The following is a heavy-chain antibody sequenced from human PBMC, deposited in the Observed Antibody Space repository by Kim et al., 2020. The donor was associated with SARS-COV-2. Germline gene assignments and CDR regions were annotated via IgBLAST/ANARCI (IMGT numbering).Heavy chain of an antibody. D-gene: IGHD3-3*01. CDR1: GYTFSNYA. CDR3: ARGGAVLRFLEWLSSYFDY. Sequence: ASVKVSCKASGYTFSNYAMHWVRQAPGQRLEWMGWINAGSGNTEYSQKFQGRLIITRATSASTAYMELRSLRSEDTAVYYCARGGAVLRFLEWLSSYFDYWGQGTLVTVSS. J-gene: IGHJ4*02. CDR2: INAGSGNT. V-gene: IGHV1-3*01.